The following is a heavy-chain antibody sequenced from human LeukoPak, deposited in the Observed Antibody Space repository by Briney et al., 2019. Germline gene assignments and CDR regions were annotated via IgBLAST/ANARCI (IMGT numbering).Heavy chain of an antibody. Sequence: GRSLRLSCAASGFTFSSYAMHWVRQAPGKGLEWVAVISYDGSNKYYADSVKGRFTISRDNSQNTLYLQMNSLRAEDTALYYCAKGITAADTGLDYWGQGTLVTVSS. CDR2: ISYDGSNK. J-gene: IGHJ4*02. CDR1: GFTFSSYA. CDR3: AKGITAADTGLDY. D-gene: IGHD6-13*01. V-gene: IGHV3-30-3*01.